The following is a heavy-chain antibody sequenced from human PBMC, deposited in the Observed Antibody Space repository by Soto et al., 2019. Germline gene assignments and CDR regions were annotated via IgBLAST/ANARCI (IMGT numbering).Heavy chain of an antibody. Sequence: PGETLKISCKGSGYSVTSYWIGWVRQMPGKGLEWMGIIYPGDSDTRYSPSFQGQVTISADKSISTAYLQWSSLKASDTAMYYCARSGLDTFNYYYYMDVWGKGTTVTVSS. D-gene: IGHD5-12*01. CDR1: GYSVTSYW. V-gene: IGHV5-51*01. CDR3: ARSGLDTFNYYYYMDV. J-gene: IGHJ6*03. CDR2: IYPGDSDT.